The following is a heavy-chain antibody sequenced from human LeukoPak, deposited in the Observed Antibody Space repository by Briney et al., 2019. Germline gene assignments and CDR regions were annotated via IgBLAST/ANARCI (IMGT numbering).Heavy chain of an antibody. J-gene: IGHJ4*02. V-gene: IGHV1-18*01. Sequence: ASVKVSCKASGYTFTSYGISWVRQAPGQGLEWMGWVSTYNGNTNYAQKLQGRVTMTTDTSTSTAYMELRSLRSDDTAVYYCARDEAYDSSGYSAFDYWGQGTLVTVSS. CDR3: ARDEAYDSSGYSAFDY. CDR1: GYTFTSYG. CDR2: VSTYNGNT. D-gene: IGHD3-22*01.